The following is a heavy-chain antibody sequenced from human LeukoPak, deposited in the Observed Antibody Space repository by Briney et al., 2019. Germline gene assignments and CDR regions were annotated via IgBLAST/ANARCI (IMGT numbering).Heavy chain of an antibody. CDR1: GYTFTSYY. CDR2: ISAYNGNT. Sequence: GASVKVSCKTSGYTFTSYYMHWVRQAPGQGLKWMGWISAYNGNTNYAQKLQGRVTMTTDTSTSTAYMELRSLRSDDTAVYYCARGDYGSGSYRYFDYWGQGTLVTVSS. D-gene: IGHD3-10*01. V-gene: IGHV1-18*04. CDR3: ARGDYGSGSYRYFDY. J-gene: IGHJ4*02.